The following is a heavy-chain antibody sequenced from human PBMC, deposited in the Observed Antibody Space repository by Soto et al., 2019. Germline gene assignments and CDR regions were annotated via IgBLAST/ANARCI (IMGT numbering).Heavy chain of an antibody. V-gene: IGHV3-23*01. J-gene: IGHJ3*02. CDR2: IATTVSGT. CDR1: GFTLSNYA. Sequence: GGSLRLYCAASGFTLSNYAMSWVRQAPGKGLEWVSTIATTVSGTYYADSVKGRFTISRDNSNNMLFLQMNSLRADDTAVYYCAKDQFQGNGVFDGFDIWGQGTKVTVSS. D-gene: IGHD2-8*01. CDR3: AKDQFQGNGVFDGFDI.